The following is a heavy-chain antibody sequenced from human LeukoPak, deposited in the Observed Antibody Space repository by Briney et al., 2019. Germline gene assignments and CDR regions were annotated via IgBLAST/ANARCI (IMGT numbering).Heavy chain of an antibody. J-gene: IGHJ5*02. D-gene: IGHD1-14*01. CDR3: ARELPGNWFDP. CDR1: GYTFTGYY. Sequence: GASVKVSCKASGYTFTGYYMHWVRQAPGQGLEWMGWINPNSGGTSYAQKFQGRVTMTRDTSISTAYMELSRLRSDDTAVYYCARELPGNWFDPWGQGTLVTVSS. CDR2: INPNSGGT. V-gene: IGHV1-2*02.